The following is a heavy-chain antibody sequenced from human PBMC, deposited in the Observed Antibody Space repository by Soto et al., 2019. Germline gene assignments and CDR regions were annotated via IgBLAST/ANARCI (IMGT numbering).Heavy chain of an antibody. D-gene: IGHD3-3*01. CDR3: ARDRGKDYDFWSGYPYGMDV. CDR2: IIPIFGTA. Sequence: SVTVSCKASGGSFSSYAISWVRQAPGQGLEWMGGIIPIFGTANYAQKFQGRVTITADESTSTAYMELRSLRFDDTAVYYCARDRGKDYDFWSGYPYGMDVWGQGTTVTVSS. CDR1: GGSFSSYA. V-gene: IGHV1-69*13. J-gene: IGHJ6*02.